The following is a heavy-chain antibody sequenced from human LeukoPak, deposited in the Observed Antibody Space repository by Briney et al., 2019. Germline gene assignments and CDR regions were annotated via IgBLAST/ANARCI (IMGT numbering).Heavy chain of an antibody. CDR3: SREEASGALDAFDI. Sequence: PGGALRLSCAASGFTFSSYEMNWVRQAPAKGLEWVSYINSSGSTIYYADSVKDRFTISRDNAKNSLYLQMNSLRAEDTAVYYCSREEASGALDAFDIWGQGTMVTVSS. J-gene: IGHJ3*02. D-gene: IGHD3-3*01. CDR1: GFTFSSYE. V-gene: IGHV3-48*03. CDR2: INSSGSTI.